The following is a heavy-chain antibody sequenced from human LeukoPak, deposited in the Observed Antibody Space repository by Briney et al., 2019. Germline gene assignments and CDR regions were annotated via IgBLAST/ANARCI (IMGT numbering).Heavy chain of an antibody. D-gene: IGHD3-3*01. CDR3: ARGGTIWSGYAYYYYYMDV. J-gene: IGHJ6*03. V-gene: IGHV4-34*01. Sequence: SETLSLTCAVYGGSFSGYYWSWIRQPPGKGLEWIGEINHSGSTNYNPSLKSRVTISVDTSKNQFSLKLSSVTAADTAVYYCARGGTIWSGYAYYYYYMDVWGKGTTVTGSS. CDR1: GGSFSGYY. CDR2: INHSGST.